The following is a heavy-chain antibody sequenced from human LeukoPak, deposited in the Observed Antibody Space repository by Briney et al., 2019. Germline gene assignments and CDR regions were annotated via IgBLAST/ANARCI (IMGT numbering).Heavy chain of an antibody. V-gene: IGHV3-74*01. Sequence: GGSLRLSCAASGFTFSSYWMHWVRQAPGKGLVWVSRINSDGSSTSYADSVKGRFTISRDNAKNTLYLQMNNLRAEDTAVYYCAKNNDGDYYYEWGQGTLVTVSS. CDR3: AKNNDGDYYYE. D-gene: IGHD3-22*01. CDR1: GFTFSSYW. CDR2: INSDGSST. J-gene: IGHJ4*02.